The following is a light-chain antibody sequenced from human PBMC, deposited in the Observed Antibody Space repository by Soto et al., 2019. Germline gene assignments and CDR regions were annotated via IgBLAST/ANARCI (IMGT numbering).Light chain of an antibody. CDR1: SSDVGGYNY. J-gene: IGLJ1*01. V-gene: IGLV2-8*01. Sequence: QSVLTQPPSASGSPGQSVAISCTGTSSDVGGYNYVSWYQQHPGKAPKLMIYEVNKRPSGVPDRFSGSKSGNTASLTVSGLQAVDEADDYCSSYAGSCNVFGTVTKLTVL. CDR2: EVN. CDR3: SSYAGSCNV.